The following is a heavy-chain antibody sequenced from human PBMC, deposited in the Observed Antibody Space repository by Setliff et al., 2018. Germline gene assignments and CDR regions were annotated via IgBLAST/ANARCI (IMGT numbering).Heavy chain of an antibody. V-gene: IGHV3-33*08. CDR3: ARSGRGASVNMDV. J-gene: IGHJ6*03. D-gene: IGHD1-26*01. CDR2: IWDDGGNK. CDR1: GFPFPTYV. Sequence: GGSLRLSCAASGFPFPTYVITWVRQAPGKGLEWVAVIWDDGGNKYHADSVKGRFTISRDNAKNSLYLQMNSLRVEDTAVYYCARSGRGASVNMDVWGKGTTVTVSS.